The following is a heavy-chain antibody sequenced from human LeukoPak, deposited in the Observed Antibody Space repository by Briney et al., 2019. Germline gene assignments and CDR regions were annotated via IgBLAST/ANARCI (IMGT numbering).Heavy chain of an antibody. CDR1: GYSFTSYW. D-gene: IGHD3-22*01. CDR3: ARAYYDSSGYYLSYHAFDI. CDR2: IYPGDSDT. Sequence: SGESLKISCKGSGYSFTSYWIGWVRQMAGRGLEWMGIIYPGDSDTRYSPSFQGQVTISADKSISTAYLQWSSLEASDTAMYYCARAYYDSSGYYLSYHAFDIWGQGTMVTVSS. V-gene: IGHV5-51*01. J-gene: IGHJ3*02.